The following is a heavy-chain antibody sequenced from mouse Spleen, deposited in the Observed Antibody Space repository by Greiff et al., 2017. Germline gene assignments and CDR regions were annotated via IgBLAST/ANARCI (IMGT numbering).Heavy chain of an antibody. CDR2: ISYSGST. CDR3: ARVTTVGHYFDY. Sequence: EVQLQQSGPGLVKPSQSLSLTCTVTGYSITSDYAWKWIRQGPGNKREWMGYISYSGSTSYNPSLKSRISITRDTSKNQFFLQLNSVTTEDTATYYCARVTTVGHYFDYWGQGTTLTVSS. D-gene: IGHD1-1*01. V-gene: IGHV3-2*02. J-gene: IGHJ2*01. CDR1: GYSITSDYA.